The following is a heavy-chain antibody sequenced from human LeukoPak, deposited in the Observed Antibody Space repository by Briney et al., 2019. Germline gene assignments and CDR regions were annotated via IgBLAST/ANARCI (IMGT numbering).Heavy chain of an antibody. Sequence: SETLSLTCDVSGYSIRGGYFWGWIRQPPGMGLEWIGSTAHRGNTYYNPPLKGRVSISTDGSKNQFSLSLTSLTAADTATYYCTRVTRNSGWFFDYWGPGTLATVYS. J-gene: IGHJ4*02. CDR2: TAHRGNT. CDR1: GYSIRGGYF. CDR3: TRVTRNSGWFFDY. D-gene: IGHD6-19*01. V-gene: IGHV4-38-2*01.